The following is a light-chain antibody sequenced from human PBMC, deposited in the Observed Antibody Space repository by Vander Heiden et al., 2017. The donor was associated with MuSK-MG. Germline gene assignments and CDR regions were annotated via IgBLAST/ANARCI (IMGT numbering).Light chain of an antibody. CDR3: QQSYSTPYT. J-gene: IGKJ2*01. CDR1: QSISSY. CDR2: AAS. Sequence: IQMTPSPSSLSASVGGRVTITCRASQSISSYLNWYQQKPGKAPKLLIYAASSLQSGVPSRFSGSGSGTDFTLTISSLQPEDFATYYCQQSYSTPYTFGQGTKLEIK. V-gene: IGKV1-39*01.